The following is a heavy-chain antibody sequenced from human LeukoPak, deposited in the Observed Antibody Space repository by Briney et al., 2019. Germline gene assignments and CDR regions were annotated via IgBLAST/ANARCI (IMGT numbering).Heavy chain of an antibody. Sequence: PGGSLRLSCAASGFTFSDFWVEWFRQAPGKGLEWVANINKDGSDKYYMDSVTGRFSISRDNAKNSLSLQMNSLRVDDTAVYYCXRNQHWSXDXWGQGIXXTVSS. D-gene: IGHD2-8*02. CDR1: GFTFSDFW. CDR2: INKDGSDK. J-gene: IGHJ4*02. CDR3: XRNQHWSXDX. V-gene: IGHV3-7*01.